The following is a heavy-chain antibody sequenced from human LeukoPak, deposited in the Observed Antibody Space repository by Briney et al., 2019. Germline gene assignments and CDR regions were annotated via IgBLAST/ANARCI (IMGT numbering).Heavy chain of an antibody. Sequence: SETLSLTCGVSGGSISSTNWWTWVRQPPGEGLEWIGEVHLSGRTNYNPSLESRVTMSVDMSENHISLKLTSVTAADTAVYYCAREGGPFRPLDYSGQGTLVTVSS. CDR2: VHLSGRT. CDR3: AREGGPFRPLDY. D-gene: IGHD2/OR15-2a*01. V-gene: IGHV4-4*02. J-gene: IGHJ4*02. CDR1: GGSISSTNW.